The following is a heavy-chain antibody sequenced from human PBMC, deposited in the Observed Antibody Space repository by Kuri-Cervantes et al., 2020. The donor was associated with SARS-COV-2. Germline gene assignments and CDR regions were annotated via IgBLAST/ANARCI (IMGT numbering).Heavy chain of an antibody. D-gene: IGHD3-10*01. J-gene: IGHJ4*02. CDR3: ARAFMVRGVNGPGY. CDR1: GFTFSNAW. CDR2: ISYDGSNK. Sequence: LSLTCAASGFTFSNAWMSWVRQAPGKGLEWVAVISYDGSNKYYADSVKGRFTISRDNSKNTLYPQMNSLRAEDTAVYYCARAFMVRGVNGPGYWGQGTLVTVSS. V-gene: IGHV3-30-3*01.